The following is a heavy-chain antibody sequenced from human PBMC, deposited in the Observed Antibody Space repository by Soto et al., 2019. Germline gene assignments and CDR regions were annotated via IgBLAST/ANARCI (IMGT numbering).Heavy chain of an antibody. CDR2: INTSGGST. Sequence: GGSLRLSCGASGFTFSSYAMSWVRQAPGKGLEWVSTINTSGGSTYYADSVRGRFTISRDNSKNTLYLQMNSLRAEDTAVYYCAKDGLEAYSYGSYYFDYWGQGTLVTVSS. J-gene: IGHJ4*02. V-gene: IGHV3-23*01. CDR3: AKDGLEAYSYGSYYFDY. D-gene: IGHD5-18*01. CDR1: GFTFSSYA.